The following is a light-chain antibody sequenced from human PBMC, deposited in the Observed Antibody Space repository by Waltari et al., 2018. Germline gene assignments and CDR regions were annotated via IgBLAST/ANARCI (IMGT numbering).Light chain of an antibody. J-gene: IGLJ3*02. CDR3: CSYAGSAVSV. Sequence: QSALTQTATVSGSPGQSITISCSGASSDIGKYNLVSWYQQHPGKAPTLIIYDVNKRPSGVSNRFSGSKSGNTAFLTISGVQTADEADYYCCSYAGSAVSVFGGGTKLTVL. V-gene: IGLV2-23*02. CDR1: SSDIGKYNL. CDR2: DVN.